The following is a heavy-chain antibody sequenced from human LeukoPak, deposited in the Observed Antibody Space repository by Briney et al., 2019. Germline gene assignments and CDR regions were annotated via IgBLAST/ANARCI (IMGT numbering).Heavy chain of an antibody. V-gene: IGHV3-23*01. CDR1: GFTFSSYS. CDR2: ISGSGGST. J-gene: IGHJ4*02. Sequence: GGSLRLSCAASGFTFSSYSMNWVRQAPGKGLEWVSAISGSGGSTYYADSVKGRFTISRDNSKNTLYLQMNSLRAEDTAVYYCAKMRSAYAYYFDYWGQGTLVTVSS. D-gene: IGHD3-10*01. CDR3: AKMRSAYAYYFDY.